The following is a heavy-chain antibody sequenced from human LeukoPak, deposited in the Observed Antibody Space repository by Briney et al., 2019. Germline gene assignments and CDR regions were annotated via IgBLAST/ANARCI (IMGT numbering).Heavy chain of an antibody. J-gene: IGHJ4*02. V-gene: IGHV4-31*03. CDR3: ARAHGSGGDYFDY. D-gene: IGHD5-12*01. CDR1: GGSISSGAYF. Sequence: SRTLSLTCTVSGGSISSGAYFWSWIRQHPGKGLEWIGFIYYSGTTYYNPSLKSRLTLSKDTSKNHFSLTLSSVTAADTAVYYCARAHGSGGDYFDYWGQGTLVTVSS. CDR2: IYYSGTT.